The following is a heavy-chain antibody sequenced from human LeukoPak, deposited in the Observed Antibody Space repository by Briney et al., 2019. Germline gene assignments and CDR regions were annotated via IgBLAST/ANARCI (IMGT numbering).Heavy chain of an antibody. CDR2: IYYSGST. CDR3: AKTARLRYFEY. CDR1: GGSISSNY. V-gene: IGHV4-59*03. J-gene: IGHJ4*02. Sequence: SETLSLTCTVSGGSISSNYWSWIRQPPGRGLEWIGYIYYSGSTNYNPSLKSRVTISLDTSKNQFSLNLTSVTAADTAVYYCAKTARLRYFEYWGQGTLVTVSS. D-gene: IGHD3-9*01.